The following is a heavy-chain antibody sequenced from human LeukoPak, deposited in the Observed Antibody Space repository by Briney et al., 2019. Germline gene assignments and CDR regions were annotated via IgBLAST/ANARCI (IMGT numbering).Heavy chain of an antibody. CDR1: GGSIRSGGSY. CDR3: ARAYIISCRWFDP. J-gene: IGHJ5*02. Sequence: PSETLSLTCTVSGGSIRSGGSYWSWIRQHPGKGLEWHVHIYYSGNTYHNPSLKSRLTLAADRPKNQFSLWLGSVPAAHTAFSLCARAYIISCRWFDPWGEGGLVTVSS. CDR2: IYYSGNT. V-gene: IGHV4-31*03. D-gene: IGHD6-13*01.